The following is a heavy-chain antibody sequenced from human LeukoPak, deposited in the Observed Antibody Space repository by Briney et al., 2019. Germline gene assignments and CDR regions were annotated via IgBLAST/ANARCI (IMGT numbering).Heavy chain of an antibody. CDR3: ASSLIMIGGEAAFDI. D-gene: IGHD3-22*01. CDR1: GYTFTGYY. Sequence: ASVKVSCKASGYTFTGYYMHWVRQAPGQGLAWMGWINPNTGGTNYVQKFQGRVTLTRDTSISTAYMELTRLTSDDTAVYYCASSLIMIGGEAAFDIWGQGTMVTVSS. J-gene: IGHJ3*02. V-gene: IGHV1-2*02. CDR2: INPNTGGT.